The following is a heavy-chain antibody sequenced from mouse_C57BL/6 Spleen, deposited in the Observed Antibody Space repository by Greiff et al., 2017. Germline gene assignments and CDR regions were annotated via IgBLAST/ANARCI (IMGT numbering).Heavy chain of an antibody. CDR3: ARLAMDY. Sequence: VQLKESGPELVKPGASVKISCKASGYTFTDYNMDWVKQSHGKSLEWIGDINPNNGGTIYNQKFKGKATLTVDKSSSTAYMELRSLTSEDTAVYYCARLAMDYWGQGTSVTVSS. J-gene: IGHJ4*01. CDR2: INPNNGGT. CDR1: GYTFTDYN. V-gene: IGHV1-18*01.